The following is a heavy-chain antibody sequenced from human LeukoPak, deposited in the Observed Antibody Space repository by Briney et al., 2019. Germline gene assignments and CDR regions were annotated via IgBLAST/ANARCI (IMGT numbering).Heavy chain of an antibody. CDR1: GFTFSSYA. V-gene: IGHV3-30-3*01. J-gene: IGHJ4*02. CDR3: ARDRVQIWSYVGTFDS. CDR2: VSYDGTKI. D-gene: IGHD5-18*01. Sequence: PGGSLRLPCAASGFTFSSYAMHWVRQAPGKGLEWVAVVSYDGTKISYADSVKGRFTMSRDISKNTLYLQMNSLKPEDSALYYCARDRVQIWSYVGTFDSWGQGTLVTVSS.